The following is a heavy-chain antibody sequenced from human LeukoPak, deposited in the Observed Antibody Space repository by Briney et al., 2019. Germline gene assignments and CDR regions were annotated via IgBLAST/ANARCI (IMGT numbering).Heavy chain of an antibody. CDR1: GGTFSNYA. Sequence: ASGKVSCKASGGTFSNYAISWVRQAPGQGLEWMGIINPSGGSTSYAQKFQGRVTMTRDMSTSTDYMELSSLRSEDTAVYYCARDNSVEDTAWWFDPWGQGTLVTVSS. J-gene: IGHJ5*02. CDR2: INPSGGST. D-gene: IGHD4-23*01. CDR3: ARDNSVEDTAWWFDP. V-gene: IGHV1-46*01.